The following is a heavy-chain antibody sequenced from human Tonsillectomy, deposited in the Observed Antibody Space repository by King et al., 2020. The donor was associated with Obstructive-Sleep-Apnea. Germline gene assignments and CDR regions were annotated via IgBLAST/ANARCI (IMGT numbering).Heavy chain of an antibody. CDR2: VYYGGTA. CDR3: ARGRFWGTNPYFDY. CDR1: GGSVSSGDYS. V-gene: IGHV4-30-2*01. Sequence: QLQESGSGLVKPLQTLSLTCSVSGGSVSSGDYSWTWIRQPPGKDLEWIGYVYYGGTAYYNPSLKSRVTMSVAISNNLFSLKLTFLTAPDSAVYYCARGRFWGTNPYFDYWGQGILVTVSS. D-gene: IGHD1-14*01. J-gene: IGHJ4*02.